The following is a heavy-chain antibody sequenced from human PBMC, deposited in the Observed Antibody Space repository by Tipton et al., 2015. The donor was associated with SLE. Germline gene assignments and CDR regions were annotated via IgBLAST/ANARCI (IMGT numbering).Heavy chain of an antibody. CDR1: GYSISSGYY. Sequence: TLSLTCAVSGYSISSGYYWGWIRQPPGKGLEWIGSIYHSGSTYYNPSLKSRVTISVDTSKNQFSLKLSSVTAADTAVYYCARLPLDYWGQGTLVTVSS. CDR3: ARLPLDY. J-gene: IGHJ4*02. D-gene: IGHD5-18*01. V-gene: IGHV4-38-2*01. CDR2: IYHSGST.